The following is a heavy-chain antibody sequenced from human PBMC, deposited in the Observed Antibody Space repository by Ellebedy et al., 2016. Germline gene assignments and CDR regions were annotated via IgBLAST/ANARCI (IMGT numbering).Heavy chain of an antibody. D-gene: IGHD6-13*01. CDR2: INPSGGST. Sequence: ASVKVSXXASGYTFTSYYMHWVRQAPGQGLEWMGIINPSGGSTSYAQKFQGRVTMTRDTSTSTVYMELSSLRSEDTAVYYCARDQAQQPIPDYYYGMDVWGQGTTVTVSS. CDR1: GYTFTSYY. V-gene: IGHV1-46*01. CDR3: ARDQAQQPIPDYYYGMDV. J-gene: IGHJ6*02.